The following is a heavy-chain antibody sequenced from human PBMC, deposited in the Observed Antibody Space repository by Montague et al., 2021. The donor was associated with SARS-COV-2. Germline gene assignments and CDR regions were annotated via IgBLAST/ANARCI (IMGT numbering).Heavy chain of an antibody. J-gene: IGHJ4*02. CDR3: ARGVDTGAVTVTGGFDS. CDR2: IYRSGSP. Sequence: TLSLTCTVSGGSISRGYYYWSWIRLPAGKGLEWIGRIYRSGSPNYNPSLESRVVLSVDTSRNQFSMKMTSVTAADTAMYYCARGVDTGAVTVTGGFDSWGQGTLVIVSS. CDR1: GGSISRGYYY. V-gene: IGHV4-61*02. D-gene: IGHD5-18*01.